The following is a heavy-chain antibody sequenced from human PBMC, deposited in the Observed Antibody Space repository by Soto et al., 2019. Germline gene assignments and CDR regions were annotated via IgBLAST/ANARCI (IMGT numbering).Heavy chain of an antibody. J-gene: IGHJ6*02. CDR1: GGSFSGYY. CDR2: INQSGST. CDR3: ARERRVTLAYQYGMDV. V-gene: IGHV4-34*01. D-gene: IGHD2-2*01. Sequence: QVQLQQWGAGLLKPSETLSLTCDVYGGSFSGYYWNWIRQSPGKGLEWIGEINQSGSTNYSPSLKSRVTISVDTSKNQFSLKLKSVTAADTAVYYCARERRVTLAYQYGMDVWGQGTTVTVSS.